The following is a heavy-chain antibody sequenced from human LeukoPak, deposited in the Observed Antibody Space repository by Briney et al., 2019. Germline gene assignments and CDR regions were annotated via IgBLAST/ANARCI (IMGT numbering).Heavy chain of an antibody. Sequence: GGSLRLSCAASGFTFSRYWMSRVRRVPRKGLEWMANINQDGSERYYVDSVKGRFTISRDNAKNSLFLQMNSLRAEDTAVYYCARDKGDYDTSGSLFVFGGQGTLVTVSS. D-gene: IGHD3-22*01. CDR3: ARDKGDYDTSGSLFVF. V-gene: IGHV3-7*03. CDR1: GFTFSRYW. CDR2: INQDGSER. J-gene: IGHJ4*02.